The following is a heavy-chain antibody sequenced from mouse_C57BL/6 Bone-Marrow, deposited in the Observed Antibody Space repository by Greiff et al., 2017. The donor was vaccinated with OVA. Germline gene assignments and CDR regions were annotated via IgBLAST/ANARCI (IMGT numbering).Heavy chain of an antibody. CDR1: GYTFTSYW. CDR3: AIPDYYGSTWFAY. D-gene: IGHD1-1*01. J-gene: IGHJ3*01. Sequence: LVEPGAELVKPGASVKVSCKASGYTFTSYWMHWVKQRPGQGLEWIGRIHPSDSDTNYNQKFKGKATLTVDKSSSTAYMQLSSLTSEDSAVYYCAIPDYYGSTWFAYWGQGTLVTVSA. CDR2: IHPSDSDT. V-gene: IGHV1-74*01.